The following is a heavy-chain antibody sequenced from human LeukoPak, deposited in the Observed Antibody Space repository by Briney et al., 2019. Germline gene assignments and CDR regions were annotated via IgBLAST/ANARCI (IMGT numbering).Heavy chain of an antibody. CDR2: NSAYNGAT. CDR3: ARSTSSSGWYADY. D-gene: IGHD6-19*01. J-gene: IGHJ4*02. V-gene: IGHV1-18*03. CDR1: GYTFTSYG. Sequence: GASVKDSCKASGYTFTSYGISWVRQAPGQGLEWMGWNSAYNGATNYAQNLQGRVTMTTDTPANTAYMELRRLTSDDMAVYYCARSTSSSGWYADYWGLGTLVTVSS.